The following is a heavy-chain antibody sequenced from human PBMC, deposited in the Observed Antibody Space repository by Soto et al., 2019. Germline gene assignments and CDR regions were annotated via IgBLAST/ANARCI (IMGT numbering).Heavy chain of an antibody. V-gene: IGHV2-5*02. Sequence: QITLKESGPPLVKPTQTLTLTCAFSGFSLSTSGVGVGWIRQPPGKALEWLALIYWDDDKRYSPSLRSRLTITKDTSESQVVLTMTNMDPVDTATYFCARFNTSRDFDFWGQGTLVTISS. CDR1: GFSLSTSGVG. CDR2: IYWDDDK. CDR3: ARFNTSRDFDF. D-gene: IGHD3-16*01. J-gene: IGHJ4*02.